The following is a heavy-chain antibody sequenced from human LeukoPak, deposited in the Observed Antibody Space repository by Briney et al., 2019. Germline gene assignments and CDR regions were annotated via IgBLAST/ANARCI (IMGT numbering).Heavy chain of an antibody. CDR1: GFTFSSYA. CDR2: ISGSGGST. V-gene: IGHV3-23*01. D-gene: IGHD3-10*01. CDR3: AGPSHGSGSYFPGY. J-gene: IGHJ4*02. Sequence: GGSLRLSCAASGFTFSSYAMSWVRQAPGKGLEWVSAISGSGGSTYYADSVKGRFTISRDNSKNTLYLQMNSLRAEDTAVYYCAGPSHGSGSYFPGYWGQGTLVTVSS.